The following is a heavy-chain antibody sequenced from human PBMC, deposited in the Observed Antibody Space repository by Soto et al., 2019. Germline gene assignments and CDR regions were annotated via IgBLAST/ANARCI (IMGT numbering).Heavy chain of an antibody. J-gene: IGHJ4*02. CDR1: GFSLSTSGMC. D-gene: IGHD3-10*01. Sequence: SGPTLVNPTQTLTLTCTFSGFSLSTSGMCVSWIRQPPGKALEWLALIDWDDDKYYSTSLKTRLTISKDTSKNQVVLTMTNMDPVDTATYYCARIRPDYYGSGSYYNIDYWGQGTLVTVSS. CDR2: IDWDDDK. V-gene: IGHV2-70*01. CDR3: ARIRPDYYGSGSYYNIDY.